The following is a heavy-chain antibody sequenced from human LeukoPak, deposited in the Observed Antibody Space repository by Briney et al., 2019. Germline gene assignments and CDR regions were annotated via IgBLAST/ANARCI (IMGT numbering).Heavy chain of an antibody. V-gene: IGHV4-61*02. D-gene: IGHD3-10*01. CDR1: GGSISSGSYY. Sequence: PSETLSLTCTVSGGSISSGSYYWSWIRQPAGKGLEWIGRIYTSGSTNYNPSLKSRVTISVDTSKNQFSLKLSSVTAADTAVYYCAREAIDHYYGSGSQAFDIWGQGTMVTVSS. CDR3: AREAIDHYYGSGSQAFDI. J-gene: IGHJ3*02. CDR2: IYTSGST.